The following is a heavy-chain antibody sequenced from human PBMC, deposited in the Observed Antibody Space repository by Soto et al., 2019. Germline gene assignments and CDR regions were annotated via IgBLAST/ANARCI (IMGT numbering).Heavy chain of an antibody. D-gene: IGHD6-13*01. CDR3: AKVRRAQQLGDYYYYGMDV. V-gene: IGHV3-30*18. Sequence: GGSLRLSCAASGFTFSSYGMHWVRQAPGKGLEWVAVISYDGSNKYYADSVKDRFTISRDNSKNTLYLQMNSLRAEDTAVYYCAKVRRAQQLGDYYYYGMDVWGQGTTVTVSS. J-gene: IGHJ6*02. CDR2: ISYDGSNK. CDR1: GFTFSSYG.